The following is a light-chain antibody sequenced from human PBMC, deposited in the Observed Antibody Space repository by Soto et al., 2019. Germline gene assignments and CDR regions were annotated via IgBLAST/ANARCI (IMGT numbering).Light chain of an antibody. CDR1: QSFRGL. J-gene: IGKJ5*01. V-gene: IGKV3-11*01. CDR3: QQRHMWPIT. CDR2: DAY. Sequence: EVVLTQSPVTLSLSPGERATLSCRASQSFRGLLAWYQQKPGQAPRLLIYDAYNRATGIPPRFSGSGSGTEFTLTISSREPEDSAVYYCQQRHMWPITFGQGTRLEIK.